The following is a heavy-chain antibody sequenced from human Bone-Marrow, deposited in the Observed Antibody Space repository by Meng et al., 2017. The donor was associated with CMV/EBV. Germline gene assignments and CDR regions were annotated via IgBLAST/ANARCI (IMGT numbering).Heavy chain of an antibody. CDR2: IIPILGIA. J-gene: IGHJ4*02. V-gene: IGHV1-69*02. Sequence: SAKVSCKASGGTFSSYTISWVRQAPGRGLEWMGRIIPILGIANYAQKFQGRVTITADKSTSTAYMELSSLRSEDTAVYYCARGYDSSGSKYWGQGTLVTVST. CDR1: GGTFSSYT. D-gene: IGHD3-22*01. CDR3: ARGYDSSGSKY.